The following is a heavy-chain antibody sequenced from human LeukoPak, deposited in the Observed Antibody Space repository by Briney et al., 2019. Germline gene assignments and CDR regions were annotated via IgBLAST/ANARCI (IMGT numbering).Heavy chain of an antibody. CDR2: IYHSGST. Sequence: SETLSLTCTVSGGSISSGGYYWSWIRQPPGKGLEWIGYIYHSGSTYYNPSLKSRVTISVGRSKNQFSLKLSSVTAADTAVYYCARSMGATRVDYWGQGTLVTVSS. CDR3: ARSMGATRVDY. D-gene: IGHD1-26*01. CDR1: GGSISSGGYY. V-gene: IGHV4-30-2*01. J-gene: IGHJ4*02.